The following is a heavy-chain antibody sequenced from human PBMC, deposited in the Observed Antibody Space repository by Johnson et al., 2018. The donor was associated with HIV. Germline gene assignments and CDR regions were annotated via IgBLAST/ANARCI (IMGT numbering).Heavy chain of an antibody. J-gene: IGHJ3*02. CDR3: ARGGHCGGDCAGAKQALDI. V-gene: IGHV3-NL1*01. CDR1: GFTFSSYG. D-gene: IGHD2-21*01. Sequence: QVQLVESGGGVVQPGRSLRLSCAASGFTFSSYGMHWVRQAPGKGLEWVSVIHSGGSPYYADSVEGRFTISRDNSKNTVLLQMNSLRVEDTAVYYCARGGHCGGDCAGAKQALDIWGQGTRVTVSS. CDR2: IHSGGSP.